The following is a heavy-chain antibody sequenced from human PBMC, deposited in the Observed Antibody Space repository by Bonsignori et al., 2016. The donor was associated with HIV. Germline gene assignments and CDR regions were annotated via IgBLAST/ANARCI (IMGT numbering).Heavy chain of an antibody. CDR3: ARGGHYYDSSGYYYSY. J-gene: IGHJ4*02. D-gene: IGHD3-22*01. CDR2: IYTSGST. CDR1: GGSISSYY. Sequence: SETLSLTCTVSGGSISSYYWSWIRQPAGKGLEWIGRIYTSGSTNYNPSLKSRVTMSVDTSKNQFSLKLSSVTAADTAVYYCARGGHYYDSSGYYYSYWGQGTLVTVSS. V-gene: IGHV4-4*07.